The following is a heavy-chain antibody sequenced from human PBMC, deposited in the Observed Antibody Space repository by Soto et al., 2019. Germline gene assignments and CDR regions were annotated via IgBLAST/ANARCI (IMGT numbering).Heavy chain of an antibody. CDR3: ARQDYYGSGSYHEFNFDY. D-gene: IGHD3-10*01. CDR1: GGSISSSSYC. J-gene: IGHJ4*02. V-gene: IGHV4-39*01. CDR2: IYYSGST. Sequence: SETLSLTCTVSGGSISSSSYCWGWIRQPPGKGLEWIGSIYYSGSTYYNPSLKSRVTISVDTSKNQFSLKLSSVTAADTAVYYRARQDYYGSGSYHEFNFDYWGQGTLVTVSS.